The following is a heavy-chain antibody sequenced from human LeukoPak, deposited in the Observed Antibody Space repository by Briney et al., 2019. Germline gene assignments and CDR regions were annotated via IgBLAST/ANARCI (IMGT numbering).Heavy chain of an antibody. V-gene: IGHV1-69*13. CDR3: ARLDYGGNSRPGDY. D-gene: IGHD4-23*01. J-gene: IGHJ4*02. CDR2: IIPIFGTA. Sequence: AASVKVSCKASGGTFSSYAISWVRQAPGQGLEWMGGIIPIFGTANYAQKFQGRVTITADESTSTAYMELSSLRSEDTAVYYCARLDYGGNSRPGDYWGQGTLVTVSS. CDR1: GGTFSSYA.